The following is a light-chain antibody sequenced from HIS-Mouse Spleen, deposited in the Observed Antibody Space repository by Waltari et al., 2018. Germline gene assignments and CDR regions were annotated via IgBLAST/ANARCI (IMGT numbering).Light chain of an antibody. Sequence: DIQLTQSPSFLSASVGDRVTITCQASQGISSYLTWYQQKPGKAPKLLIYAESTLQSGVPSRFSGIGSGTEVTLTISSLQPEDFATYYCQQLNSYPPTFGQGTKVEIK. CDR1: QGISSY. CDR2: AES. J-gene: IGKJ1*01. CDR3: QQLNSYPPT. V-gene: IGKV1-9*01.